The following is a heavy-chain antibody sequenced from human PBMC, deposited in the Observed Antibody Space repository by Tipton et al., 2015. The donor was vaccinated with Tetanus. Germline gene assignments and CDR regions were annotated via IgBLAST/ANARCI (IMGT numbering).Heavy chain of an antibody. CDR1: GFTFKSYT. CDR2: ISGSRLTP. CDR3: AKEALGVLNL. D-gene: IGHD3-16*01. Sequence: GSLRLSCAASGFTFKSYTMNWVRQAPGNGLAWVAAISGSRLTPYYADSVKGRFTISRDNSKNTLSLQLNSLRAGDTAIYYCAKEALGVLNLWGNGTTVIVSS. J-gene: IGHJ6*03. V-gene: IGHV3-23*01.